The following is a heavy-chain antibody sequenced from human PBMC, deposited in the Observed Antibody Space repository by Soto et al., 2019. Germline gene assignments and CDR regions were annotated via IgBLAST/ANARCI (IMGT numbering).Heavy chain of an antibody. J-gene: IGHJ3*01. Sequence: SVKVSCKASGGSFSSYAISWVRQAPVQGLEWMGGIIPIFGTATYAQKFQGRVTIIADKSTSTAYMELSSLRSEDTAGYYCEREGQVAGNHAFDLWGQGTLVTVSS. D-gene: IGHD6-19*01. CDR3: EREGQVAGNHAFDL. CDR2: IIPIFGTA. V-gene: IGHV1-69*06. CDR1: GGSFSSYA.